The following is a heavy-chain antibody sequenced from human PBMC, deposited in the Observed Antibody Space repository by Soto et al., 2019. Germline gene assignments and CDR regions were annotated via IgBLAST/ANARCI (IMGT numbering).Heavy chain of an antibody. CDR1: GFTFSSYS. J-gene: IGHJ4*02. CDR2: ISSSSSNI. V-gene: IGHV3-21*01. CDR3: ARVYGYHYDILTDYSPPDY. Sequence: EVQLVESGGGLVKPGGSLRLSCAASGFTFSSYSMNWVRQAPGKGLEWVSSISSSSSNIYYADSVKGRFTISRDNPKNTLYLQMNSLRAEDTDVYYCARVYGYHYDILTDYSPPDYWGQGTLVTVSS. D-gene: IGHD3-9*01.